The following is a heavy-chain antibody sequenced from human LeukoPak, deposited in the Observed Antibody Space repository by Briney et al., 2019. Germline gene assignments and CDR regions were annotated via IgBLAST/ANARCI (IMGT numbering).Heavy chain of an antibody. Sequence: PGGSLRLSCAASGFTFSSYAMSWVRQAPGKGLEWVSVIYSGGSTYYADSVKGRFTISRDNSKNTLYLQMNSLRAEDTAVYYCARVVGFGELLYEDYWGQGTLVTVSS. D-gene: IGHD3-10*01. CDR2: IYSGGST. CDR3: ARVVGFGELLYEDY. CDR1: GFTFSSYA. J-gene: IGHJ4*02. V-gene: IGHV3-66*01.